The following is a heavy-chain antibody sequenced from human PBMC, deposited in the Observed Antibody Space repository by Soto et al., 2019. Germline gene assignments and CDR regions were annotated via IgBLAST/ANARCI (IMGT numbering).Heavy chain of an antibody. D-gene: IGHD5-12*01. CDR1: GYSFTSYW. V-gene: IGHV5-51*01. CDR2: IYPGDSDT. CDR3: ARHPTMVIYEPSSAYSGYDWGFDY. J-gene: IGHJ4*02. Sequence: EVQLVQSGAEVKKPGESLKISCKGSGYSFTSYWIGWVRQMPGKGLEWMGIIYPGDSDTRYSPSFQGQVTISADKSISTAYLQWSSLKASDTAMYYCARHPTMVIYEPSSAYSGYDWGFDYWGQGTLVTVSS.